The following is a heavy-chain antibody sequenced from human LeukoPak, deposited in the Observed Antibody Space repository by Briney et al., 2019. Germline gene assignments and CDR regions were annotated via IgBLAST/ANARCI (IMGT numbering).Heavy chain of an antibody. CDR1: GFTLDDYY. V-gene: IGHV3-9*01. D-gene: IGHD4-23*01. CDR2: ISWYSRTI. Sequence: GGSLRLSCAASGFTLDDYYMHWVRQSPGRGLEWGSGISWYSRTIGYADPEKGRFTISRDNDKNSLYLQMNSLSDDGSALYYWAGGDTTVVTSVDYWGQGTPVTVSS. CDR3: AGGDTTVVTSVDY. J-gene: IGHJ4*02.